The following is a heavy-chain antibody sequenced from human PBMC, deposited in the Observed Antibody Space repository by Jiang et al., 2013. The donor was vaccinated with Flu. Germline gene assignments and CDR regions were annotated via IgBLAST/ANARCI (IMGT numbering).Heavy chain of an antibody. J-gene: IGHJ2*01. CDR2: IWYDGSNK. Sequence: VQLVESGGGVVQPGRSLRLSCAASGFTFSSYAMHWVRQAPGKGLDWVAVIWYDGSNKYYADSVKGRFTISRDNSKNTLYLQMNSLRAEDTAVYYCARGFYYDSSGYSTDWYFDLWGRGTLVTVSS. CDR1: GFTFSSYA. D-gene: IGHD3-22*01. V-gene: IGHV3-33*01. CDR3: ARGFYYDSSGYSTDWYFDL.